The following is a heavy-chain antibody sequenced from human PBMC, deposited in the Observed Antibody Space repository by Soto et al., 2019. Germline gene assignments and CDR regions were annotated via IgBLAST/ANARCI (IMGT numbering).Heavy chain of an antibody. CDR3: ARGSEEYYGVDV. CDR1: GFTFSSYA. V-gene: IGHV3-23*01. CDR2: IQFDGSVT. J-gene: IGHJ6*02. Sequence: GGSLRLSCAASGFTFSSYAMSWVRQAPGKGLEWVSQIQFDGSVTEYADSVKGRFTVSRDNTKNTLYLQMNSLRAEDTAVYFCARGSEEYYGVDVWGQGTTVTVSS.